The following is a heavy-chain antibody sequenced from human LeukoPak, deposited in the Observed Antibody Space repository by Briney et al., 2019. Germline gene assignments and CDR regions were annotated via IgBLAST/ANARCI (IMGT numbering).Heavy chain of an antibody. V-gene: IGHV1-18*01. CDR1: GYTFTSYG. CDR2: ISAYNGNT. Sequence: ASVKVSCKASGYTFTSYGISWVRQAPGQGLEWMGWISAYNGNTNYAQKLQGRVTMTTDTSTSTAYMELRSLRSDDTAVYYCARDLSVDSSWYWFDPWGQGTLVTVSS. J-gene: IGHJ5*02. D-gene: IGHD6-13*01. CDR3: ARDLSVDSSWYWFDP.